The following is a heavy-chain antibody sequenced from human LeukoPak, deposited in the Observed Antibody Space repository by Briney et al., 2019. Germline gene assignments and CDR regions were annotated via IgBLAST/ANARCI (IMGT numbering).Heavy chain of an antibody. CDR2: IYYSGST. D-gene: IGHD5-24*01. J-gene: IGHJ4*02. CDR3: ARHSVEMAGTWDY. Sequence: PSETLSLTCTVSGGSISSYYWSWIRQPPGKGLEWIGYIYYSGSTNYNPSLESRVTISVDTSKNQFSLKLSSVTAADTAVYYCARHSVEMAGTWDYWGQGTLVTVSS. V-gene: IGHV4-59*08. CDR1: GGSISSYY.